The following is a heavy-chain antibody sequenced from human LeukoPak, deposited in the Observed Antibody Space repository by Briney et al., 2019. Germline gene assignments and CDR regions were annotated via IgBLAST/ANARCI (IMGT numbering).Heavy chain of an antibody. CDR1: GGSISSYY. V-gene: IGHV4-59*03. CDR2: IHYSGGT. CDR3: AQGYRYGRFDY. Sequence: PSETLSLTCTVSGGSISSYYWSWIRQPPGKGLEWIGFIHYSGGTNYNPSLKSRVTTSVDTSKNQFSLNLSSVTAADTAVYYCAQGYRYGRFDYWGQGTLVTVSS. D-gene: IGHD5-18*01. J-gene: IGHJ4*02.